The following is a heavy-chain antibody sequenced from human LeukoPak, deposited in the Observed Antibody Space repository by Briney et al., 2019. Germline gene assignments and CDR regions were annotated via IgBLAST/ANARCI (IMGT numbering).Heavy chain of an antibody. V-gene: IGHV3-7*03. CDR3: AKLMRHMMEDVYDI. CDR2: IKQDGSEK. CDR1: GLTFSSYW. D-gene: IGHD2-21*01. Sequence: PGGSLRLSCAASGLTFSSYWMSWVRQTPGKGLEWVANIKQDGSEKYYVDSVKGRFTISRDNAKNSLYLQMNSLRVEDTAVYYCAKLMRHMMEDVYDIWGQGTMVTVSS. J-gene: IGHJ3*02.